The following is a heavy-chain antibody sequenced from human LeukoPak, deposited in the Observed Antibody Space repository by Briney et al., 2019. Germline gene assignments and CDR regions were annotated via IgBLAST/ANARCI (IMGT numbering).Heavy chain of an antibody. V-gene: IGHV4-61*08. CDR2: SYHIGST. CDR1: GDPISSHSDY. CDR3: AREYSGFDY. Sequence: SETLSLTCTVSGDPISSHSDYKWTWIRQPPGKGLEWIGYSYHIGSTNYNPSLRSRVTISVDTSKNQFSLKLTSVTAAGTAVYYCAREYSGFDYWGQGTLVTVSS. D-gene: IGHD5-12*01. J-gene: IGHJ4*02.